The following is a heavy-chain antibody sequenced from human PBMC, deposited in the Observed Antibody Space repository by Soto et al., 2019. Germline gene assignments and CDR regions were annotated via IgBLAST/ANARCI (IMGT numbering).Heavy chain of an antibody. CDR2: ISSSSSYI. V-gene: IGHV3-21*01. D-gene: IGHD3-10*01. J-gene: IGHJ6*03. CDR3: ARYREDSEDYYGSGSKRYYYYYMDV. Sequence: GGSLRLSCAASGFTFSSYSMNWVRQAPGKGLEWVSSISSSSSYIYYADSVKGRFTISRDNAKNSLYLQMNSLRAEDTAVYYCARYREDSEDYYGSGSKRYYYYYMDVWGKGTTVTVSS. CDR1: GFTFSSYS.